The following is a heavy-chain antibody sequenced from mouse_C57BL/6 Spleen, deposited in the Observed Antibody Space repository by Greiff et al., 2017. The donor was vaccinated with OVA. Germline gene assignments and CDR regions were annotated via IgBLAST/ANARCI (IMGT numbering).Heavy chain of an antibody. CDR3: AQIGDAGTGSWFAY. V-gene: IGHV8-5*01. CDR2: IWWNDDK. J-gene: IGHJ3*01. CDR1: GFSLSTSNMG. D-gene: IGHD4-1*01. Sequence: QVTLIESGPGILQPSQTLSLTCSFSGFSLSTSNMGIGWIRQPSGKGLEWLSHIWWNDDKYYNPSLKSRQTISKDTSNNQVFLKTTSVDTADTATYYCAQIGDAGTGSWFAYWGQAPLVTVAA.